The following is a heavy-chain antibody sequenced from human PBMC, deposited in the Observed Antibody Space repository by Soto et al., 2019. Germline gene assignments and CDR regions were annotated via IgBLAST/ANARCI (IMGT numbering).Heavy chain of an antibody. CDR3: ARHMGADYRPNADSAAMDV. D-gene: IGHD1-26*01. CDR1: GYSFTSHW. J-gene: IGHJ6*02. V-gene: IGHV5-51*01. CDR2: IYPGDSDS. Sequence: GESLKISCKGSGYSFTSHWIGWVRQMPGKGLEWMGIIYPGDSDSRYSPSFQSQVTISVDKSISTAYLQWSSLMASDTAIYYRARHMGADYRPNADSAAMDVWGQGTTVTVSS.